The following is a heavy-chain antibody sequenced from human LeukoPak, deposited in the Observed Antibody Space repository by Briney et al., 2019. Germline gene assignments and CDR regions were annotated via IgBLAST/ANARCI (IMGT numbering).Heavy chain of an antibody. CDR1: GFTFSSYE. Sequence: GGSLRLSCAAAGFTFSSYEMNWVRQAPGKGLEWVSYISSSGSTIYYADSVKGRFTISRDNAKNSLYLQMNSLRDEDTAVYYCARGARKSSGWYIDYWGQGTLVTVSS. CDR3: ARGARKSSGWYIDY. D-gene: IGHD6-19*01. CDR2: ISSSGSTI. J-gene: IGHJ4*02. V-gene: IGHV3-48*03.